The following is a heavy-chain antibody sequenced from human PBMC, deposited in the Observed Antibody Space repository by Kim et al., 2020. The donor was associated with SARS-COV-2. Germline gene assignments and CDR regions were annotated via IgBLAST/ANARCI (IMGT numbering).Heavy chain of an antibody. J-gene: IGHJ3*02. D-gene: IGHD4-17*01. CDR2: ISSSSSYI. Sequence: GGSLRLSCAASGFTFSSYSMNWVRQAPGKGLEWVSSISSSSSYIYYADSVKGRFTISRDNAKNSLYLQMNSLRAEDTAVYYCARGRAVTILPIPDAFDIWGQGTMVTVSS. V-gene: IGHV3-21*01. CDR1: GFTFSSYS. CDR3: ARGRAVTILPIPDAFDI.